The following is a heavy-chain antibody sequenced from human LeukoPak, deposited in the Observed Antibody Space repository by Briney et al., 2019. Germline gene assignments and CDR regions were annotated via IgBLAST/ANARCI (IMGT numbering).Heavy chain of an antibody. CDR3: ARDLGYASGWYYFDH. D-gene: IGHD6-19*01. CDR2: IFYSGST. CDR1: GGSMSNNY. J-gene: IGHJ4*02. V-gene: IGHV4-59*01. Sequence: SETLSLTCSVSGGSMSNNYWSWIRQPPGKGLEWIGNIFYSGSTNYNPSLKSRVTILVDTSKKQFSLKLRSMTAADTAVSFCARDLGYASGWYYFDHWGQGTLVTVSS.